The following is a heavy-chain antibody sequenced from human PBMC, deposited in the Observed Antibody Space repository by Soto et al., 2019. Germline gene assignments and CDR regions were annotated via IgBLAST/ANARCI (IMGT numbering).Heavy chain of an antibody. V-gene: IGHV3-23*04. Sequence: EVHLVESGGGLVQPGGSLRLSCIASGFTFRNYAMAWVRQAPGEDLEWVSAIGTSGTPTLYADSVKSRFSISRDDSRNTVSLQMNSLGVEDTATYYCTRILWSSRRDALDIWGQGTTVTVSS. CDR2: IGTSGTPT. CDR3: TRILWSSRRDALDI. CDR1: GFTFRNYA. D-gene: IGHD2-21*01. J-gene: IGHJ6*02.